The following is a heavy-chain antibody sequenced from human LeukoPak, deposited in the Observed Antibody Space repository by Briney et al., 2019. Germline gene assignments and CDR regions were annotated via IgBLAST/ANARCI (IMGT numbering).Heavy chain of an antibody. J-gene: IGHJ4*02. CDR2: IKEDGSVR. Sequence: GGSLRLSCGVSGFTFGRSWMSWVRQTPAMGLEFVANIKEDGSVRNYVDSVQGRFTISRDNAKNSLYLHMNSLRAEDTAVYYCARDPGYSSFDYWGQGTLVTVSS. CDR3: ARDPGYSSFDY. V-gene: IGHV3-7*01. D-gene: IGHD6-13*01. CDR1: GFTFGRSW.